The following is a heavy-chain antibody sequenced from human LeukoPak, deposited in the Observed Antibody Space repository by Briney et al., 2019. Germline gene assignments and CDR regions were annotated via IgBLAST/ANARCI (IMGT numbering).Heavy chain of an antibody. J-gene: IGHJ4*02. CDR2: IIPIFGTA. CDR3: ARTWSGYYILDY. Sequence: GSSVKVSCKASGGTFSSYAISWVRQAPGQGLEWMGGIIPIFGTANYAQKFQGRVTITTDESTSTAYMELSSLRSEDTAVYYCARTWSGYYILDYWGQGTLVTVSS. D-gene: IGHD3-3*01. V-gene: IGHV1-69*05. CDR1: GGTFSSYA.